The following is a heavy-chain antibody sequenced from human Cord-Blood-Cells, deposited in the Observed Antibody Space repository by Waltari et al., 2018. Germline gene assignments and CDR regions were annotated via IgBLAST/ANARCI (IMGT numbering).Heavy chain of an antibody. CDR1: GFTVSCTH. Sequence: EVQLVESGGGLIQPGGSLRLSCAASGFTVSCTHLSWVLQAPGKGLEWVSVIYSGGSTYYADSVKGRFTISRDNSKNTLYLQMNSLRAEDTAVYYCARGYSGYDYAFDIWGQGTMVTVSS. CDR3: ARGYSGYDYAFDI. V-gene: IGHV3-53*01. D-gene: IGHD5-12*01. J-gene: IGHJ3*02. CDR2: IYSGGST.